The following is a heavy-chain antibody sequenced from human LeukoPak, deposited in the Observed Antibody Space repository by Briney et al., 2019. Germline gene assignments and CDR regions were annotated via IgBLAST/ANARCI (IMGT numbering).Heavy chain of an antibody. Sequence: SETLSLTCTVSGGSISSYYWSWIRQPPGKGLEYIGYIYYSGSTNYNPSLKSRVTISVDTSKNQFSLMLTSVTAADTAVYYCARAPKGVTMIVSPAFDIWGQGTMVTVSS. CDR3: ARAPKGVTMIVSPAFDI. J-gene: IGHJ3*02. D-gene: IGHD3-22*01. CDR2: IYYSGST. CDR1: GGSISSYY. V-gene: IGHV4-59*01.